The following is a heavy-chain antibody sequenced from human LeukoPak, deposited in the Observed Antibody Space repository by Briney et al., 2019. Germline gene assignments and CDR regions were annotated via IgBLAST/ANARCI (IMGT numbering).Heavy chain of an antibody. V-gene: IGHV1-18*01. Sequence: ASVKVSCKASGYTFTSYGISWVRQAPGQGLEWMGWISAYNGNTNYAQKLQGRVTMTTDTSTSTAYMELRSLRSGDTAVYYCARYYYYDSGGYSFDIWGQGTMVTVSS. CDR2: ISAYNGNT. CDR3: ARYYYYDSGGYSFDI. D-gene: IGHD3-22*01. CDR1: GYTFTSYG. J-gene: IGHJ3*02.